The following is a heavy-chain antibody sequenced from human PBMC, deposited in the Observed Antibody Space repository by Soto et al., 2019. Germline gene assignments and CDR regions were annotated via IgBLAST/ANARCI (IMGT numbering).Heavy chain of an antibody. CDR1: GFSLRTTGVG. CDR3: AHTWGLPFDY. D-gene: IGHD3-16*01. J-gene: IGHJ4*02. V-gene: IGHV2-5*01. Sequence: QITLKESGPTLVKPTQTLTLTCSYSGFSLRTTGVGVGWIRQPPGKALEWLGIIYWNDDKRYSPSLESRFTLTSDISKSQVVLTMTNMEPVDTATYYCAHTWGLPFDYWGQGTLVIVYS. CDR2: IYWNDDK.